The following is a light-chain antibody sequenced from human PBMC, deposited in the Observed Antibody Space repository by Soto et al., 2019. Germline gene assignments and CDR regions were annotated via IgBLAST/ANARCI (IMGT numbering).Light chain of an antibody. Sequence: SRPSSVSGSPGQSNTISCTRTTSDIGTYSYVSWYQQHAGKAPKLIIYEVSHRPSGVSNCFSGSKSGSTASLTISGLQAEVEAHYYCCSSTGISTLLFATGTNVT. CDR3: CSSTGISTLL. J-gene: IGLJ1*01. V-gene: IGLV2-14*01. CDR2: EVS. CDR1: TSDIGTYSY.